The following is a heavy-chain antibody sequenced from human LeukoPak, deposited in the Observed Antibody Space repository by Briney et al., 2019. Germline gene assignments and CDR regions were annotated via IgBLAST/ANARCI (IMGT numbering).Heavy chain of an antibody. CDR1: GFTFSSYR. D-gene: IGHD1-26*01. CDR3: ARDTGIVEVRSFDY. V-gene: IGHV3-74*01. Sequence: GGSLRLSCAASGFTFSSYRMTWVRQAPGKGLVWVSHINSGSSTTSYADSVKGRFTISRDNAKNTLYLQMNSLRAEDTAVYYCARDTGIVEVRSFDYWGQGTLVTVSS. CDR2: INSGSSTT. J-gene: IGHJ4*02.